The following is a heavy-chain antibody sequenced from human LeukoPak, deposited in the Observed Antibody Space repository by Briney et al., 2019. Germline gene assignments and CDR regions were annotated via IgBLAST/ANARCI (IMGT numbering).Heavy chain of an antibody. Sequence: ASVKVSCKSPGHTSTEYYVHWVRQAPGLGLEWLGWIHPGTGNPNYAQKFQGRVTISRDTSINTAYMELIRLKSDDTAVYYCASYASGYNWLKVWGQGTLVTVSS. CDR1: GHTSTEYY. CDR3: ASYASGYNWLKV. V-gene: IGHV1-2*02. CDR2: IHPGTGNP. J-gene: IGHJ4*02. D-gene: IGHD1-1*01.